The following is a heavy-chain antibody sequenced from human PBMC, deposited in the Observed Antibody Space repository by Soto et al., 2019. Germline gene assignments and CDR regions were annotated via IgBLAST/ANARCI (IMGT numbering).Heavy chain of an antibody. CDR3: ARQPSYCSSTSCYMDYYYGMDV. J-gene: IGHJ6*02. D-gene: IGHD2-2*02. CDR2: IYYSGST. CDR1: GGSISSSSYY. V-gene: IGHV4-39*01. Sequence: QLQLQESGPGLVKPSETLSLTCTVSGGSISSSSYYWGWIRQPPGKGLEWIGSIYYSGSTYYNPSLKSRVTISVDTSKNQFSLKLSSVTAADTAVYYCARQPSYCSSTSCYMDYYYGMDVWGQGTTVTVSS.